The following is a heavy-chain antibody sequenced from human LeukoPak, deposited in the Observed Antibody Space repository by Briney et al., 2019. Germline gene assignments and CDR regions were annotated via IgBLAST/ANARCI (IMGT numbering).Heavy chain of an antibody. CDR3: ARGFGPPYYYFDY. D-gene: IGHD3-10*01. J-gene: IGHJ4*02. V-gene: IGHV1-2*02. Sequence: ASVKVSCKASGYTFTSYYLHWVRQAPGQGLEWMGWINPNSGGTNYAQKFQGRVTMTRDTSISTAYMELSRLRSDDTAVYYCARGFGPPYYYFDYWGQGTLVTVSS. CDR2: INPNSGGT. CDR1: GYTFTSYY.